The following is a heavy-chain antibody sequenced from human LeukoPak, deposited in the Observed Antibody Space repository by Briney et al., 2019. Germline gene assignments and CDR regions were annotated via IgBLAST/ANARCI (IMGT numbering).Heavy chain of an antibody. J-gene: IGHJ6*02. Sequence: GESLKISCKGSGYNFNDYWSGWVRQMPGKGLEWMGIIYPYDSDTSYSPSFEGQVTISVDKSIRTAYLQWSSLKASDTAMYYCARQGDYYGSRSQYSYYGMDVWGQGTTVTVSS. CDR3: ARQGDYYGSRSQYSYYGMDV. D-gene: IGHD3-10*01. V-gene: IGHV5-51*01. CDR1: GYNFNDYW. CDR2: IYPYDSDT.